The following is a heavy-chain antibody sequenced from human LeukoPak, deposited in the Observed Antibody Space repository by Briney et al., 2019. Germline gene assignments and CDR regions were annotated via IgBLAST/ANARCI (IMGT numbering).Heavy chain of an antibody. J-gene: IGHJ6*03. CDR1: GFTFSSYG. Sequence: PGGSLRLSCAASGFTFSSYGMHWVRQAPGKGLEWVAFIRYDGSNKYYADSVKGRFTISRDNSKNTLYLQMNSLRAEDTAVYYCAKVIGRYYYYYMDVWGKGTTVTVSS. V-gene: IGHV3-30*02. CDR2: IRYDGSNK. CDR3: AKVIGRYYYYYMDV. D-gene: IGHD2/OR15-2a*01.